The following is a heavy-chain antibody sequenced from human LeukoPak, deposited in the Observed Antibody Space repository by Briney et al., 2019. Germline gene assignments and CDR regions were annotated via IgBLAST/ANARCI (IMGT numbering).Heavy chain of an antibody. J-gene: IGHJ4*02. CDR1: GGTFSGYA. Sequence: SVKVSCKASGGTFSGYAISWVRQAPGQGLEWMGRIIPILGIANYAQKFQGRVTITADKSTSTAYMELSSLRSEDTAVYYCAQESTVTTSTYFDYWGQGTLVTVSS. CDR2: IIPILGIA. D-gene: IGHD4-17*01. CDR3: AQESTVTTSTYFDY. V-gene: IGHV1-69*04.